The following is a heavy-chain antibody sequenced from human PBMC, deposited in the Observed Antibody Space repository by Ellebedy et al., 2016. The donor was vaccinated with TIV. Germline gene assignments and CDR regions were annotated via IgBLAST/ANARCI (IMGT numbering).Heavy chain of an antibody. D-gene: IGHD4-17*01. CDR2: IYHSGST. V-gene: IGHV4-4*02. Sequence: SETLSLTXAVSGGSISSSNWWSWVRQPPGKGLEWIGEIYHSGSTNYNPSLKSRVTISVDKSKNQFSLKLSSVTAADTAVYYCARDTPSNDYGDYEYNGMDVWGQGTTVTVSS. CDR3: ARDTPSNDYGDYEYNGMDV. CDR1: GGSISSSNW. J-gene: IGHJ6*02.